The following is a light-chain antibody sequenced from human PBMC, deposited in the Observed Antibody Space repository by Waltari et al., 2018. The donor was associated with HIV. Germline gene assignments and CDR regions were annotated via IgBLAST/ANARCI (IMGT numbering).Light chain of an antibody. CDR3: AAWGDSLTSVV. V-gene: IGLV1-47*01. Sequence: QSVLTQPPSASETPGQRVTISCSGSSSNIGSTYVYWYQHLPGTAPKLLIYRNNQRPSGVPDRFSGSKSGTSASLAISGLRSEDEADYYCAAWGDSLTSVVFGTGTKVTVL. J-gene: IGLJ1*01. CDR1: SSNIGSTY. CDR2: RNN.